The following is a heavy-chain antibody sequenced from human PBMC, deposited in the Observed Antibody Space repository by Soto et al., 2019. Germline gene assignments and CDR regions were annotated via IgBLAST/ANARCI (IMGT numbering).Heavy chain of an antibody. J-gene: IGHJ4*02. CDR2: IVVGSGNT. Sequence: ASVKVSCKASGFTFTSSAVHWVRQARGQRLEWIGWIVVGSGNTNYAQKFQERVTITRDMSTSTAYMELSSLRSEDTAVYYCAALHSSSWYVYWGQGTLVTVSS. D-gene: IGHD6-13*01. CDR3: AALHSSSWYVY. CDR1: GFTFTSSA. V-gene: IGHV1-58*01.